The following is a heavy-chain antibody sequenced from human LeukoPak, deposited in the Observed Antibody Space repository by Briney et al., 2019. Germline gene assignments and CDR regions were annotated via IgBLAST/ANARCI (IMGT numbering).Heavy chain of an antibody. CDR1: GGSISVSSYY. CDR2: IYYSGST. D-gene: IGHD2-2*01. Sequence: ESSETLSLTCTVSGGSISVSSYYWGWIRQPPGKGLEWIASIYYSGSTYYNPSLKSRVTVSVDTSKNQFSLKLSSVTAADTAVYYCARLNLQLPGWCFDLWGRGTLVTVSS. J-gene: IGHJ2*01. V-gene: IGHV4-39*01. CDR3: ARLNLQLPGWCFDL.